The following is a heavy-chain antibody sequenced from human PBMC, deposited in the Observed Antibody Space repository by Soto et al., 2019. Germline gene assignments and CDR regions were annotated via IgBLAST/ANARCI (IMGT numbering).Heavy chain of an antibody. CDR1: GFTFSSYA. Sequence: GGSLRLSCAASGFTFSSYAMHWVRQAPGKGLEWVAVISYDGSNKYYADSVKGRFTISRDNSKNTLYLQMNSLRAEDTAVYYCARAGAGDEAPGIHSSLGYCSGGSCYPEYGGWVYYYYGMDVWGQGTTVTVSS. D-gene: IGHD2-15*01. J-gene: IGHJ6*02. V-gene: IGHV3-30-3*01. CDR2: ISYDGSNK. CDR3: ARAGAGDEAPGIHSSLGYCSGGSCYPEYGGWVYYYYGMDV.